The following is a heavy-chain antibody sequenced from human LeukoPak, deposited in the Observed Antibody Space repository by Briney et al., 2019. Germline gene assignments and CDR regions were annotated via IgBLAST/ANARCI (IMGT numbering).Heavy chain of an antibody. Sequence: SETLSLTCAVYDGSFSNYYCSWIRQPPGKGLEWIGEINHSGSVNYNPSLKSRVTISVDTSKNQFSLRLKSMTAADTAVYYCARGGSYVWGSYRLKSWFDPWGQGTLVTVSS. CDR3: ARGGSYVWGSYRLKSWFDP. V-gene: IGHV4-34*01. J-gene: IGHJ5*02. CDR1: DGSFSNYY. D-gene: IGHD3-16*02. CDR2: INHSGSV.